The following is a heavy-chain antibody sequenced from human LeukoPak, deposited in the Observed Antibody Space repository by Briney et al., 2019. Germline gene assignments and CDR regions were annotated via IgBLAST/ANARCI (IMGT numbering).Heavy chain of an antibody. J-gene: IGHJ4*02. V-gene: IGHV4-39*07. Sequence: SETLSLTCTVSGGSISSSSYYWGWIRQPPGKGLEWIGSIYYSGSTYYNPPLKSRVTISVDTSKNQFSLKLSSVTAADTAVYYCARLIKSSTGPYFDYWGQGTLVTVSS. CDR2: IYYSGST. CDR1: GGSISSSSYY. D-gene: IGHD2-2*01. CDR3: ARLIKSSTGPYFDY.